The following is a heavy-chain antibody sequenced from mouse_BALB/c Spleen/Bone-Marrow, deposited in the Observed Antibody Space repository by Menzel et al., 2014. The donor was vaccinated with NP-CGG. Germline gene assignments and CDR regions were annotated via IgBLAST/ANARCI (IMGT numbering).Heavy chain of an antibody. CDR3: ARDGNYRYAMDY. D-gene: IGHD2-1*01. Sequence: QVQLQQSGAELVKPGASVKLSCMASGFTFTSYWIHWVKQRPGQGPEGIGEINPSNGRTNYNEKFKSKATLTEDKSPSTAYMQLSSLTSEDSAVYYCARDGNYRYAMDYWGQGTSVTVSS. J-gene: IGHJ4*01. CDR1: GFTFTSYW. V-gene: IGHV1S81*02. CDR2: INPSNGRT.